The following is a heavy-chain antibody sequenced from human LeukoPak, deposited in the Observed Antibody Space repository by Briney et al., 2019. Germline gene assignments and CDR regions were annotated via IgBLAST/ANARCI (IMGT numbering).Heavy chain of an antibody. J-gene: IGHJ3*02. Sequence: GESLKISCKGSGYSFTSYWIGWVRQMPGKGLEWMGIIYPGDSDTRYSPSFQGQVTISADKSISTAYLQWSSLKASDTAMYYCARMEWELLRDDAFDIWGQGTMVTVSS. CDR3: ARMEWELLRDDAFDI. D-gene: IGHD1-26*01. V-gene: IGHV5-51*01. CDR1: GYSFTSYW. CDR2: IYPGDSDT.